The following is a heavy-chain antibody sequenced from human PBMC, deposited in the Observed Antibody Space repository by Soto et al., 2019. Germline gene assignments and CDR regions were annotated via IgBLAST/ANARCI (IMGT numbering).Heavy chain of an antibody. J-gene: IGHJ4*02. V-gene: IGHV4-39*01. D-gene: IGHD6-19*01. CDR1: GDSVSSSNFY. Sequence: QLQLQESGPGLVKPSETLSLTCSVSGDSVSSSNFYWGWIRQPPGKGLEWIGSVYYSGSTYYNPSLKRRVTMSVDTSKNQFSLKLSSVTAADAAVYYCARHPTFSGWEYYFDYWGQGTLVTVSS. CDR3: ARHPTFSGWEYYFDY. CDR2: VYYSGST.